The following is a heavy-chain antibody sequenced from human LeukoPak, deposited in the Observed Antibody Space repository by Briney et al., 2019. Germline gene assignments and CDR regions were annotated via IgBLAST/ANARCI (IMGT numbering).Heavy chain of an antibody. CDR2: VYYSGST. J-gene: IGHJ3*02. Sequence: SETLSLTCTVSGGSISGGDYYWSWIRQPPGKGLEWIGYVYYSGSTYYNPSLKSRVTISVDTSKNQFSLKLSSVTAADTAVYYCARGDYGSGAAFDIWGQGTMVTVSS. V-gene: IGHV4-30-4*01. CDR1: GGSISGGDYY. D-gene: IGHD3-16*01. CDR3: ARGDYGSGAAFDI.